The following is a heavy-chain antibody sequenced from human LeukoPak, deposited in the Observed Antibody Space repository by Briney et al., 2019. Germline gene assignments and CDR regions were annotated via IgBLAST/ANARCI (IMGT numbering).Heavy chain of an antibody. CDR1: GFTFSNYW. J-gene: IGHJ5*02. CDR2: INSDGINT. V-gene: IGHV3-74*01. D-gene: IGHD3-22*01. CDR3: ARDLGKYYDTSDNWFDP. Sequence: PGGSLRLSCAASGFTFSNYWMPWVRHAPGKGLVWVSRINSDGINTIYADSVKGRFTISRDNAKNTLNLQMNSWRGEDTAVYYCARDLGKYYDTSDNWFDPWGQGTRVTVSS.